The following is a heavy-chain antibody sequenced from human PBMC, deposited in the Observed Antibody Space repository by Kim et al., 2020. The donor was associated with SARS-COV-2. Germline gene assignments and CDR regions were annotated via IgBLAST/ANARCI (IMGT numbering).Heavy chain of an antibody. CDR1: GFTFSSYA. D-gene: IGHD3-3*01. V-gene: IGHV3-64D*09. Sequence: GGSLRLSCSASGFTFSSYAMHWVRQAPGKGLEYVSAISSNGGSTYYADSVKGRFTISRDNSKNTLYLQMSSLRAEDTAVYYCVKTDFWSGSSYDYWGQGTLVTVSS. J-gene: IGHJ4*02. CDR3: VKTDFWSGSSYDY. CDR2: ISSNGGST.